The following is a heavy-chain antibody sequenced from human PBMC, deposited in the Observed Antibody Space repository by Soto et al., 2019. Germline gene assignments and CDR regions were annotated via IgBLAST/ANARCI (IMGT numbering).Heavy chain of an antibody. Sequence: PGGSLRLSCAASGFTFRDYAINWVRLSPGKGLEWVSDISGNGHSARYADSGKGRFTISRDNSKDTLYLDLTRLRAEDTAVYFCVRDYYDTSGYPNTFDMWGQGTMVTVSS. CDR3: VRDYYDTSGYPNTFDM. J-gene: IGHJ3*02. CDR2: ISGNGHSA. D-gene: IGHD3-22*01. CDR1: GFTFRDYA. V-gene: IGHV3-23*01.